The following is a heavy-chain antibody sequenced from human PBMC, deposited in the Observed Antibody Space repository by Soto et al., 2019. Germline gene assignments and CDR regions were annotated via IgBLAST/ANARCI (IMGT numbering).Heavy chain of an antibody. Sequence: EVQLLESGGTLVQPGGFLRLSCAASGFTFSSYAMSWVRQAPGKGLEWVSGITSGGTTYYADSVKGRFTISRDNSENTVFLQMNSLRAEDTALYYCAKDYPARNYYGELFWDYWGQGTLVTVSS. V-gene: IGHV3-23*01. D-gene: IGHD3-10*01. CDR2: ITSGGTT. CDR3: AKDYPARNYYGELFWDY. J-gene: IGHJ4*02. CDR1: GFTFSSYA.